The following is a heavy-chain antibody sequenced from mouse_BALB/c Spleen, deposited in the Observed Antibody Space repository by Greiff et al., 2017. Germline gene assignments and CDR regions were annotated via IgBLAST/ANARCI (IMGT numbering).Heavy chain of an antibody. CDR1: GYSITSDYA. Sequence: DVQLQESGPGLVKPSQSLSLTCTVTGYSITSDYAWNWIRQFPGNKLEWMGYISYSGSTSYNPSLKSRISITRDTSKNQFFLQLNSVTTEDTATYYCASPYGNYGLAWFAYWGQGTLVTVSA. J-gene: IGHJ3*01. V-gene: IGHV3-2*02. CDR3: ASPYGNYGLAWFAY. D-gene: IGHD2-10*02. CDR2: ISYSGST.